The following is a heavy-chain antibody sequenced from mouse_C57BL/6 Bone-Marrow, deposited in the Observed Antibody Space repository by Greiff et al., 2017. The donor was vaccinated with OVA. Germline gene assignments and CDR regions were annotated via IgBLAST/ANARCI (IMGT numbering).Heavy chain of an antibody. Sequence: DVKLVESGGGLVKPGGSLKLSCAASGFTFSSYAMSWVRQTPEKRLEWVATISDGGSYTYYPDNVKGRFTISRDNAKNNLYLQMSHLKSEDTAMYYCARALPDFDYWGQGTTLTVSS. CDR3: ARALPDFDY. CDR2: ISDGGSYT. V-gene: IGHV5-4*03. CDR1: GFTFSSYA. J-gene: IGHJ2*01.